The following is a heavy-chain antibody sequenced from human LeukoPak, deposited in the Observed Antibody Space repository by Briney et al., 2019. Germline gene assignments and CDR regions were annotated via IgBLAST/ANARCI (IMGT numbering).Heavy chain of an antibody. CDR3: ARSYGLGAYFDY. CDR2: IYYSGST. D-gene: IGHD5-18*01. V-gene: IGHV4-59*08. J-gene: IGHJ4*02. Sequence: SGTLSLTCTVSGGSISSYYWSWIRQPPGKGLEWIGYIYYSGSTNYNPSLKSRVTISVDTSKNQFSLKLSSVTAADTAVYYCARSYGLGAYFDYWGQGTLVTVSS. CDR1: GGSISSYY.